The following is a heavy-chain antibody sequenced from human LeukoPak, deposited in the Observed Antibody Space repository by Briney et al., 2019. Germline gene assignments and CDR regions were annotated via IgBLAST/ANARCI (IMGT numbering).Heavy chain of an antibody. CDR3: ARAPNYDFWSRLGWFDP. CDR2: IIPIFGTA. J-gene: IGHJ5*02. V-gene: IGHV1-69*05. Sequence: ASVKVSCKASGGTFSSYAISWVRQAPGQGLEWMGGIIPIFGTANYAQKFQGRVTITTDESTSTAYMELSSLRSEDTAVYYCARAPNYDFWSRLGWFDPWGQGTLVTASS. CDR1: GGTFSSYA. D-gene: IGHD3-3*01.